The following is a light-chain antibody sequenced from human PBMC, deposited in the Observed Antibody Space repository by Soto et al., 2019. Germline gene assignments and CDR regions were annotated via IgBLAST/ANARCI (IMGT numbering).Light chain of an antibody. V-gene: IGKV3-11*01. CDR1: QSVSSY. J-gene: IGKJ4*01. CDR2: DAS. Sequence: EIVLTQSPATLSLSPGERATLSCSASQSVSSYLAWYQQKSGQAPRLLIFDASNMATGIPARFSGSGSGTDFTLTISSLEPEDFAVYYCQQRSNWPPTFGGGTKVEIK. CDR3: QQRSNWPPT.